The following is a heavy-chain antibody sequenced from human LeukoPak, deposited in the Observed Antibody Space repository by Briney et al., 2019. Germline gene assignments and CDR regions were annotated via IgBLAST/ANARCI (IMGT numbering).Heavy chain of an antibody. CDR1: GFTFDDYA. CDR3: AKGLSMAVAGPGGAFDI. CDR2: ISWNSGSI. D-gene: IGHD6-19*01. V-gene: IGHV3-9*01. J-gene: IGHJ3*02. Sequence: GGSLRLSRAASGFTFDDYAMHWVRQAPGKGLEWVSGISWNSGSIGYADSVKGRFTISRDNAKNSLYLQMNSLRAEDTALYYCAKGLSMAVAGPGGAFDIWGQGTMVTVSS.